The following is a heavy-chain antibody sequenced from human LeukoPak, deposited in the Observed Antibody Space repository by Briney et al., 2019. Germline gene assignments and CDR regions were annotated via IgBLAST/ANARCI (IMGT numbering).Heavy chain of an antibody. V-gene: IGHV4-39*07. CDR3: ARVGAKYYEGRIFDY. D-gene: IGHD3-22*01. CDR2: MYYKGDT. CDR1: GGSIYSRSYY. Sequence: SETLSLTCTVSGGSIYSRSYYWGWVRQPPGRGREWIGSMYYKGDTYFNPSLKSHVTTSQDTSKNQFSLKLKSVTATDTPVYICARVGAKYYEGRIFDYWGQGTLVTVSS. J-gene: IGHJ4*02.